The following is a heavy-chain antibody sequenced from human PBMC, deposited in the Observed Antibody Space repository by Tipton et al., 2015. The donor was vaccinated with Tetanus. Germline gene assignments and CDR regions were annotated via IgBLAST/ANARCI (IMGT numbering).Heavy chain of an antibody. D-gene: IGHD6-13*01. Sequence: LRLSCTVSGGSISDKKYYWGWIRQPPGKGLEWIASIYFEGSTYYSPSLESRVTISLDTSKNEFSLTLSSVTAADTAVYYCARGTWLYTSTYHRHWLDPWGQGTLVTVSS. CDR1: GGSISDKKYY. CDR2: IYFEGST. V-gene: IGHV4-39*07. CDR3: ARGTWLYTSTYHRHWLDP. J-gene: IGHJ5*02.